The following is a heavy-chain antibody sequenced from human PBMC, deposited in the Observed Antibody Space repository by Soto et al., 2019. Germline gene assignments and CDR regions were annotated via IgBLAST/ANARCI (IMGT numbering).Heavy chain of an antibody. J-gene: IGHJ6*02. CDR3: ASKQVIGYYYGLDV. CDR2: ISTNSRFI. CDR1: GFIFSSYR. Sequence: EVKLVESGGGLVKPGGSLRLSCAASGFIFSSYRMNWVRQAPGKGLEWISSISTNSRFIYYADSVEGRFTVSRDNSNNSLYLPMDNLRAEDTAVYDCASKQVIGYYYGLDVWGQGTTVTVSS. D-gene: IGHD2-15*01. V-gene: IGHV3-21*01.